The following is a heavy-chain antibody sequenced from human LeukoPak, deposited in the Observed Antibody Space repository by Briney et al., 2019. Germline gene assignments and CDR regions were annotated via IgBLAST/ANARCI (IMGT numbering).Heavy chain of an antibody. D-gene: IGHD2-2*01. CDR3: ARADCSSSTCYLRRSWFDP. V-gene: IGHV3-21*01. CDR2: ISPKSDFI. CDR1: GFSFNYYD. Sequence: GGSLKLSCAGSGFSFNYYDMNWVRQAPGKGLEWVSSISPKSDFIYYSDSVKGRFTISRDNAENSLYLQMNSLRAEDTAVYYCARADCSSSTCYLRRSWFDPWGQGTLVTVSS. J-gene: IGHJ5*02.